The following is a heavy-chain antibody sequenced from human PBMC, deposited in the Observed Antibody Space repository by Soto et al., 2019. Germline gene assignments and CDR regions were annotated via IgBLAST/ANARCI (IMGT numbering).Heavy chain of an antibody. V-gene: IGHV2-5*02. Sequence: QITLKESGPTLVKPTQTLTLTCTFSGFSLSTSGVGVGWIRQPPGKALEWLALIYWDDDKRYSPSLKSRLTITKDTTKNQVVLTITNMDTVDTATYYSARRDYSYGYFDYWGQGTLVTVSS. CDR1: GFSLSTSGVG. J-gene: IGHJ4*02. CDR2: IYWDDDK. D-gene: IGHD4-4*01. CDR3: ARRDYSYGYFDY.